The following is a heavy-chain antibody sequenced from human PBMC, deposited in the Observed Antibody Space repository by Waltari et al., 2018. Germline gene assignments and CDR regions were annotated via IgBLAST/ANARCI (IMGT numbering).Heavy chain of an antibody. D-gene: IGHD4-4*01. CDR2: IYSSGST. J-gene: IGHJ4*02. CDR3: ASLTTTVTLSGLDY. V-gene: IGHV4-30-4*08. Sequence: QVQLQESGPGLVKPSQTLSLTCTVSGGSISSADYYWSWIRPPPGKGLEWIGYIYSSGSTYYNPSLKSRVTISVDTSKNQFSLKLSSVTAADTAVYYCASLTTTVTLSGLDYWGQGTLVTVSS. CDR1: GGSISSADYY.